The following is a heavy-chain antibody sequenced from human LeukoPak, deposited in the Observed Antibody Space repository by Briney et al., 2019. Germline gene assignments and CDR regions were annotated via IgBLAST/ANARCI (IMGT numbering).Heavy chain of an antibody. D-gene: IGHD1-26*01. CDR2: ISSSGSYI. Sequence: GGSLRLSCAASGFTFSSYSMNWVRQAPGKGLEWVSSISSSGSYIYYADSVKGRFTISRDNAKNSLYLQMNSLRAEDTAVYYCARASSWADWGQGTLVTVSS. CDR3: ARASSWAD. J-gene: IGHJ4*02. CDR1: GFTFSSYS. V-gene: IGHV3-21*01.